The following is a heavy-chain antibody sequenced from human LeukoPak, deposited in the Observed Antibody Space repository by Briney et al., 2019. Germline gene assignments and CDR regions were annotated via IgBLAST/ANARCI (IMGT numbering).Heavy chain of an antibody. CDR1: GGSISSSSYY. CDR3: ARGGGWSGYYFDY. Sequence: SETLSLTCSLSGGSISSSSYYWAWIRQPPGKGLEWIGSIYYSGNTYYSPSLKSRVTIFVDTSKNQFSLKLSSVTAADTAVYYCARGGGWSGYYFDYWGQGTLVTVSS. CDR2: IYYSGNT. J-gene: IGHJ4*02. D-gene: IGHD6-19*01. V-gene: IGHV4-39*07.